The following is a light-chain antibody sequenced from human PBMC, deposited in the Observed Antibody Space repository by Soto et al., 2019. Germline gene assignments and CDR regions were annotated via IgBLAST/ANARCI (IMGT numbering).Light chain of an antibody. J-gene: IGKJ3*01. CDR2: DAS. CDR3: QQRSNWPT. CDR1: QTVRNNY. V-gene: IGKV3D-20*02. Sequence: EFVLTHSPGTLSLSPGERATLSCRASQTVRNNYLAWYQQKPGQAPRLLIYDASSRATGIPDRFSGGGSGTDFTLTISSLEPEDFAVYYCQQRSNWPTFGPGTKVDI.